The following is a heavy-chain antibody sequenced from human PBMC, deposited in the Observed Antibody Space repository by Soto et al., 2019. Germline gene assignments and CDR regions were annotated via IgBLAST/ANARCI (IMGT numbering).Heavy chain of an antibody. Sequence: ASVKVSCKVSGYTLTELSMHWVRQAPGKGLEWMGGFDPEDGETIYAQKFQGRVTMTEDTSTDTAYMELSSLRSEDTAVYYCATWGSSSSSFYYYYMDVWGKGTTVTVSS. J-gene: IGHJ6*03. CDR3: ATWGSSSSSFYYYYMDV. V-gene: IGHV1-24*01. D-gene: IGHD6-6*01. CDR1: GYTLTELS. CDR2: FDPEDGET.